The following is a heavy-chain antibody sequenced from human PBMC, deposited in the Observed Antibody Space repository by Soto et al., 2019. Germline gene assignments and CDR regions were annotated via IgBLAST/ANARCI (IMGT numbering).Heavy chain of an antibody. Sequence: PGGSLRLSCPASGFTFSYHYMSWIRQAPGKGLEWVSYISSSSSYTNYADSAKGRFSISRDSAKNSLYLQMNSLRAEDTAVYYCARGGREAAVDYWGQGILVTVSS. CDR3: ARGGREAAVDY. D-gene: IGHD1-26*01. CDR2: ISSSSSYT. V-gene: IGHV3-11*06. CDR1: GFTFSYHY. J-gene: IGHJ4*02.